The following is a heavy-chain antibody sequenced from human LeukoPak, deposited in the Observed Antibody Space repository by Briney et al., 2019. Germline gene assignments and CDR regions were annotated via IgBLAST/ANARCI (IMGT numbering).Heavy chain of an antibody. J-gene: IGHJ5*02. Sequence: SETLSLTCTVSGGSISGYYWSWIRQPAGRALEWIGRIYTSGSTNYNPPLKSRVTMSVDTSKNQFSLKLSSVTAADTAVYYCARASPTTNKGAYGWFDPWGQGTLVTVSS. D-gene: IGHD1-14*01. CDR2: IYTSGST. CDR3: ARASPTTNKGAYGWFDP. CDR1: GGSISGYY. V-gene: IGHV4-4*07.